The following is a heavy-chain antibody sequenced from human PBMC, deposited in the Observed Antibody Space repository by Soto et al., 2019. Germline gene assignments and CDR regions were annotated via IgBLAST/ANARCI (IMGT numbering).Heavy chain of an antibody. D-gene: IGHD2-15*01. V-gene: IGHV4-30-4*01. CDR1: GGSISSGDYY. Sequence: QVQLQESGPGLVKPSQTLSLTCTVSGGSISSGDYYWSWIRQPPGQGLEWIGYIYYSGSTYYNPSLKSRVTISVDTSKNQFSLKLSAVTAADTAVYYCARGTGYCSGGSCYYYGMDVWGQGTTVTVSS. J-gene: IGHJ6*02. CDR2: IYYSGST. CDR3: ARGTGYCSGGSCYYYGMDV.